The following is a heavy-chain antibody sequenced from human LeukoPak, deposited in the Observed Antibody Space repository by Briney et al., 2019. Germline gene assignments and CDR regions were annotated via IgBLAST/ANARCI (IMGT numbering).Heavy chain of an antibody. Sequence: PGGSLRLSCAASGFTFSSYAMSWVRQAPGKGLEWVSAISGSGGSTYYADSEKGRFTISRDNSKNTLYLQMNSPRAEDTAVYYCANALPGYSYGLPLFDYWGQGTLVTVSS. J-gene: IGHJ4*02. CDR1: GFTFSSYA. CDR2: ISGSGGST. CDR3: ANALPGYSYGLPLFDY. D-gene: IGHD5-18*01. V-gene: IGHV3-23*01.